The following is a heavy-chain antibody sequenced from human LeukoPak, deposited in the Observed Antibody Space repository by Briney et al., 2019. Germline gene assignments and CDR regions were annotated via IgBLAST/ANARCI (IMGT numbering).Heavy chain of an antibody. J-gene: IGHJ6*03. D-gene: IGHD5-12*01. CDR2: INPNSGGT. CDR3: ARDPTYSGYLASTLWGTRYYYIDV. V-gene: IGHV1-2*02. Sequence: RAAVTVSCQASGYTFTGYYMLWVRQDPAQGLEWMGWINPNSGGTNYAQKFQGRVTMTRDTSISTAYMELSRLRSDDTAVYYCARDPTYSGYLASTLWGTRYYYIDVWGKGTTVTVSS. CDR1: GYTFTGYY.